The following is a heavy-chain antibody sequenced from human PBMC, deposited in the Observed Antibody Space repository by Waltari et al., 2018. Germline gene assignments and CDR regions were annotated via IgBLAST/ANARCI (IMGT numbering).Heavy chain of an antibody. D-gene: IGHD6-6*01. Sequence: QVQLQQWGAGLLKPSETLSLTCAVYGGSFSGYYWSWIRQPPGKGLEWIGEINHRGRTNYNPSLKRRGTISVDTSKNQCSLKLSSVTAADTAVYYCARGRAARGYYYYYGMDVWGQGTTVTVSS. CDR3: ARGRAARGYYYYYGMDV. CDR2: INHRGRT. J-gene: IGHJ6*02. CDR1: GGSFSGYY. V-gene: IGHV4-34*01.